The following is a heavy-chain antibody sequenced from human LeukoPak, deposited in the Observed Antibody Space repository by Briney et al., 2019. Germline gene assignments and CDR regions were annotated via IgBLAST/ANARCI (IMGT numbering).Heavy chain of an antibody. V-gene: IGHV3-33*01. CDR1: GFTFSSYG. J-gene: IGHJ4*02. Sequence: GGSLSLSCAASGFTFSSYGMHWVRQAPGKGLEGVAVIWYDGSNKYYADSVKGRFTISRDNSKNTLYLQMNSLRAEDTAVYYCARGGLYYYDSSGYFDYWGQGTLVTVSS. D-gene: IGHD3-22*01. CDR3: ARGGLYYYDSSGYFDY. CDR2: IWYDGSNK.